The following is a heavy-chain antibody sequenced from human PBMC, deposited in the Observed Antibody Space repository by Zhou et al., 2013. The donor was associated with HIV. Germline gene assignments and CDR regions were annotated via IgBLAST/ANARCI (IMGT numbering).Heavy chain of an antibody. CDR2: INPNSGGT. J-gene: IGHJ4*02. D-gene: IGHD6-6*01. Sequence: QVQLVQSGAEVKKPGASVKVSCKATGGSFENYPISWVRQAPGQGLEWMGWINPNSGGTNYAQKFQGRVTMTRDTSTSTVYMELSSLRTEDTAVYYCASLSIAARRRPFDNWGQGTLVTVSS. V-gene: IGHV1-2*02. CDR3: ASLSIAARRRPFDN. CDR1: GGSFENYP.